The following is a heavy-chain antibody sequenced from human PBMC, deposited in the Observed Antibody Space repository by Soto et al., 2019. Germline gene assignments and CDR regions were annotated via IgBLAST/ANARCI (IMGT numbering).Heavy chain of an antibody. V-gene: IGHV4-39*01. CDR3: ARHEQNLLNWLCP. CDR1: GDSIGRSSYF. Sequence: PSETLSLTCTVSGDSIGRSSYFWGWIRQTPGKGLEWIGSMHFGGTTHSSPSLKSRVIISMDTSKNQFSLKVKSVTAADSGVYYCARHEQNLLNWLCPWGPGTLVTVSS. J-gene: IGHJ5*02. CDR2: MHFGGTT.